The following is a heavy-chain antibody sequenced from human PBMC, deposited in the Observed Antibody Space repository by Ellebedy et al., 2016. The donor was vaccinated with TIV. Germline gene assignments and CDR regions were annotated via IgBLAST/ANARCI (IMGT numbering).Heavy chain of an antibody. CDR3: STTIVAGTNY. D-gene: IGHD6-19*01. CDR1: GFPFSNYR. J-gene: IGHJ4*02. CDR2: VDYDGSNT. Sequence: GGSLRLXXAVSGFPFSNYRMHWVRQTQGKGLEWVSRVDYDGSNTVYPDSVRGRFTVSRDNARNTLYLQMDHLRGEDTAVYYCSTTIVAGTNYWGQGTLVTVSS. V-gene: IGHV3-74*01.